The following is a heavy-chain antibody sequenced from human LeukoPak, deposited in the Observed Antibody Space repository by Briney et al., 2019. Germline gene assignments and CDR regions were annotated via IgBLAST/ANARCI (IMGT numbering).Heavy chain of an antibody. Sequence: SEALSLTCTVSGGSISDYSWSWIRQPPGKGLEWIGNIYYSGSANHNPSLKSRVTISRDTSKNQFSLKLTSVTTADTAVYYCARHYCDSSGAPFDYWGQGTLVTVSS. CDR3: ARHYCDSSGAPFDY. V-gene: IGHV4-59*01. CDR1: GGSISDYS. CDR2: IYYSGSA. J-gene: IGHJ4*02. D-gene: IGHD3-22*01.